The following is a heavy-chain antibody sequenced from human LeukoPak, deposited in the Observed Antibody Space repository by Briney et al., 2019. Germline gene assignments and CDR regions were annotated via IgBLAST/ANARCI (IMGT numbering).Heavy chain of an antibody. CDR1: GGSISSGSYY. CDR3: ARVKKVDTSIDY. CDR2: IYYTGST. D-gene: IGHD5-18*01. Sequence: PSETLSLTCTVSGGSISSGSYYWGWIRQPPGKGLEWIGNIYYTGSTCYSPPLKSRVTVSKDTSKNQFSLKLSSVTAADTAVYYCARVKKVDTSIDYWGQGTLVTVSS. J-gene: IGHJ4*02. V-gene: IGHV4-39*01.